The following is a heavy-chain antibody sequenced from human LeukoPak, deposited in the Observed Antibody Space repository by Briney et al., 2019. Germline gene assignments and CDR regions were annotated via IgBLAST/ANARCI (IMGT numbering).Heavy chain of an antibody. CDR1: GFTFSSYS. D-gene: IGHD2-2*01. V-gene: IGHV3-21*01. Sequence: GGSLRLSCAASGFTFSSYSINWVRQAPGKGLEWVSSLSRSSNYIYYADSVKGRFTISRDNAKNSLYLQMNSLRAEDTAVYYCASRIVVPAANDAFDIWGQGTMVTVSS. CDR2: LSRSSNYI. CDR3: ASRIVVPAANDAFDI. J-gene: IGHJ3*02.